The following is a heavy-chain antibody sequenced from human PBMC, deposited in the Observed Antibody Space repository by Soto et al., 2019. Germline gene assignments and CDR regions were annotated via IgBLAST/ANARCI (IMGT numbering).Heavy chain of an antibody. J-gene: IGHJ6*03. CDR1: GYTFTSYG. Sequence: ASVKVSCKASGYTFTSYGISWVRQAPGQGLEWMGWISAYNGNTNYAQKLQGRVTMTTDTSTSTAYMELRSLRSDDTAVYYCAKYGVGGSPYYYYYMDVWGKGTTVTVSS. D-gene: IGHD3-3*01. V-gene: IGHV1-18*01. CDR2: ISAYNGNT. CDR3: AKYGVGGSPYYYYYMDV.